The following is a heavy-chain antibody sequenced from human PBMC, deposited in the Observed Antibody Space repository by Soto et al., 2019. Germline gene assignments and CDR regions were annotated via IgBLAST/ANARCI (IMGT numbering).Heavy chain of an antibody. D-gene: IGHD1-26*01. J-gene: IGHJ4*02. V-gene: IGHV4-59*01. Sequence: SETLSLTCTVSGGSISSYYWSWIRQPPGKGLEWIGYIYYSGSTNYNPSLKSRVTISVDTSKNQFSLRLSSVTAADTAVYYCARGWELHLDYWGQGTLVTVSS. CDR3: ARGWELHLDY. CDR2: IYYSGST. CDR1: GGSISSYY.